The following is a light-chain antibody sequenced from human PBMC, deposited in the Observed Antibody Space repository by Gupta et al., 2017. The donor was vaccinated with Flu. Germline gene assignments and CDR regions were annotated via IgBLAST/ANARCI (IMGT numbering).Light chain of an antibody. CDR2: EVN. V-gene: IGLV2-14*01. J-gene: IGLJ1*01. Sequence: VSWYQQHPGKAPKLMIYEVNNRPSGVSNRFSGSKSGNTASLTISGLQAEDEADYYCSSYTSVSTPSYVFGTGTKVTVL. CDR3: SSYTSVSTPSYV.